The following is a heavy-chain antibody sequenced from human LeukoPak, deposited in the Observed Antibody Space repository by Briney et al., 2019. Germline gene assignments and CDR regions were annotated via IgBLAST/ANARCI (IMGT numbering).Heavy chain of an antibody. D-gene: IGHD5-12*01. V-gene: IGHV1-18*04. CDR3: ARYWASGHAFLN. J-gene: IGHJ4*02. CDR2: ISTYKGNQ. CDR1: RYTFSSYG. Sequence: GASVKVSCKPSRYTFSSYGISWVRQAPGQGREWMGWISTYKGNQNYAPKLQGRVTITTKTSTSTLYIEVRSPRSAHTAVYDCARYWASGHAFLNWGQGTLVTVSS.